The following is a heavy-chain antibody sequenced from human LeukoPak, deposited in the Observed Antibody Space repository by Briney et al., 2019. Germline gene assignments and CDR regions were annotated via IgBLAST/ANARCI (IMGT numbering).Heavy chain of an antibody. D-gene: IGHD2-2*01. Sequence: ASVKVSCKASGYTFTSYDINWVRQATGQGLEWVGWMNPNSGNTGYAQKFQGRVTMTRNTSISTAYMELSSLRSEDTAVYYCARGRAVPAAMGYWGRGTLVTVSS. V-gene: IGHV1-8*01. CDR1: GYTFTSYD. J-gene: IGHJ4*02. CDR3: ARGRAVPAAMGY. CDR2: MNPNSGNT.